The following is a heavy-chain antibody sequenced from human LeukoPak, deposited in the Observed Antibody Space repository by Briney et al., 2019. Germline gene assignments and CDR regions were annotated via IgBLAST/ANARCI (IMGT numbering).Heavy chain of an antibody. CDR3: ARAPDDYFDY. Sequence: SETLSLTCAVYGGSFSGYYWSWIRPPPGKGLEWIGEINHSGSTNYNPSLKSRVTISVDTSKNQFSLKLSSVTAADTAVYYCARAPDDYFDYWGQGTLVTVSS. V-gene: IGHV4-34*01. CDR2: INHSGST. CDR1: GGSFSGYY. J-gene: IGHJ4*02.